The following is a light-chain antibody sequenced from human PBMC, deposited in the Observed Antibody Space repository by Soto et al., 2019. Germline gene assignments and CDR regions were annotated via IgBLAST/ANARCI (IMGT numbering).Light chain of an antibody. J-gene: IGKJ2*01. CDR1: QSISSW. CDR3: QQYNQSTRT. CDR2: KAS. Sequence: DIQMTQSPSTLSASVGDRVTITCRASQSISSWLAWYQQKPGKAPKLLIYKASSLESGVPSRFSGSGSGTEFTLTISSLQPDDFATYYCQQYNQSTRTFGQGTQLEIK. V-gene: IGKV1-5*03.